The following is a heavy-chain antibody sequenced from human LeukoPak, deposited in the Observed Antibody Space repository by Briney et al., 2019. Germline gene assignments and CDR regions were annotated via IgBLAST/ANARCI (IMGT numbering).Heavy chain of an antibody. D-gene: IGHD2-8*01. V-gene: IGHV4-39*07. CDR3: ARINGVPYYYGMDV. Sequence: SETLSLTCTVSGGSISSSSYYWGWIRQPPGKGLEWIGSIYYSGSTYYNPSLKSRVTISVDTSKNQFSLKLSSVTAADTAVYYCARINGVPYYYGMDVWGQGTTVTVSS. CDR1: GGSISSSSYY. CDR2: IYYSGST. J-gene: IGHJ6*02.